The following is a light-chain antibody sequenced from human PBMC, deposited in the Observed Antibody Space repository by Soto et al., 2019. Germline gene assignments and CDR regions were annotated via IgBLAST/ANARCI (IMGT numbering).Light chain of an antibody. CDR3: HHYDNSPPFP. CDR1: QSINNRY. J-gene: IGKJ3*01. V-gene: IGKV3-20*01. CDR2: GAS. Sequence: EIVLTQSPGTLSLSPGERAILSCRASQSINNRYLAWYQQMPGRAPRLLIHGASSRAAGIPDRFSGSGSGTVFTLTINRLEPEDFAVYYCHHYDNSPPFPFGPGTTVDI.